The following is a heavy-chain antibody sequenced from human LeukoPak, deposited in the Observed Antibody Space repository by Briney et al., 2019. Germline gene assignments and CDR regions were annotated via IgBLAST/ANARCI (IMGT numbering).Heavy chain of an antibody. Sequence: SETLSLTCTVSGGSISSSSYYWGWIRQPPGKGLEWIGYIYYSGSTNYNPSLKSRVTISVDTSKNQFSLKLSSVTAADTAVYYCARAEGCSGGSCYSGSLGYWGQGTLVTVSS. V-gene: IGHV4-61*05. CDR1: GGSISSSSYY. CDR2: IYYSGST. J-gene: IGHJ4*02. CDR3: ARAEGCSGGSCYSGSLGY. D-gene: IGHD2-15*01.